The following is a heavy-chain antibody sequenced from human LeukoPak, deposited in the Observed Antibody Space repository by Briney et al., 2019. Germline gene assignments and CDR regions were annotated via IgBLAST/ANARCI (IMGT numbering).Heavy chain of an antibody. CDR3: ARLPRPPFNSIAAAGTGGIDY. V-gene: IGHV4-34*01. CDR1: GGSFSGYY. CDR2: IYYSGST. Sequence: SETLSLTCAVYGGSFSGYYWSWIRQPPGKGLEWIGSIYYSGSTYYNPSLKSRVTISVDTSKNQFSLKLSSVTAADTAVYYCARLPRPPFNSIAAAGTGGIDYWGQGTLVTVSS. D-gene: IGHD6-13*01. J-gene: IGHJ4*02.